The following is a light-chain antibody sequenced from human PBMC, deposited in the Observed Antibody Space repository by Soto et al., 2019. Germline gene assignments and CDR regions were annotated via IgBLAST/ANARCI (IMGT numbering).Light chain of an antibody. J-gene: IGLJ3*02. V-gene: IGLV1-44*01. CDR1: PSNIGSNA. CDR3: SAWDDSLTGPV. Sequence: QSVLTQPPSASGTPGQRVTISCSGSPSNIGSNAVNWYQQLPGTAPKLLISGSHQRPSGIPDRFSGSKSGTSASLAISGLQSEDEADYYCSAWDDSLTGPVFGGGTQLTVL. CDR2: GSH.